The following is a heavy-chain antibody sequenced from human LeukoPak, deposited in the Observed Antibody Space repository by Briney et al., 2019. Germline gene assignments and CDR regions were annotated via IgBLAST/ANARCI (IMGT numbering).Heavy chain of an antibody. Sequence: SETLSLTCAVYGGPFSGYYWTWIRQPPGKGLEWIGEINHSGSTNYNPSLKSRVTISVDTSKNQFSLKLSSVTAADTAVYYCARGGGWTGYYMDVWGKGTTVTVSS. V-gene: IGHV4-34*01. CDR1: GGPFSGYY. CDR3: ARGGGWTGYYMDV. J-gene: IGHJ6*03. D-gene: IGHD6-19*01. CDR2: INHSGST.